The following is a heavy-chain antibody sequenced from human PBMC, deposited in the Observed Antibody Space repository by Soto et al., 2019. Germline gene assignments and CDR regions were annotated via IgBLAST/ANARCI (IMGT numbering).Heavy chain of an antibody. CDR1: GCSISSGGYS. V-gene: IGHV4-30-2*01. CDR3: ARVGCSSTSCSGVDS. CDR2: IYHSGST. Sequence: TLSLTCAVSGCSISSGGYSWSWIRQPRGKGLEWIGYIYHSGSTYYNPSLKSRVTISVDRSKNQFSLKLSSVTAADTAVYYCARVGCSSTSCSGVDSWAQGTVVTVTS. J-gene: IGHJ4*02. D-gene: IGHD2-2*01.